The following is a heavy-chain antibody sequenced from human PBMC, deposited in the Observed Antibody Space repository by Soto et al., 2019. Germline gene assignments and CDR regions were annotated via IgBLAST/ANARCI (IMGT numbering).Heavy chain of an antibody. V-gene: IGHV1-2*02. D-gene: IGHD3-22*01. Sequence: ASVKVSCKASGYVFTGFYLHWVRQAPGQGLEWMGWIFPNSGATNYAQNFQDRVTITADKSTSTAYLELRSLRSEDTAVYYCARPLYYYDSSGYYVTSEYFQHWGQGTLVTVSS. CDR1: GYVFTGFY. CDR3: ARPLYYYDSSGYYVTSEYFQH. CDR2: IFPNSGAT. J-gene: IGHJ1*01.